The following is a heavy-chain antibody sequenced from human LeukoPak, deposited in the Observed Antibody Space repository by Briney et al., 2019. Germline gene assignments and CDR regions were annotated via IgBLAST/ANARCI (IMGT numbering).Heavy chain of an antibody. CDR2: IHYSGST. V-gene: IGHV4-59*08. J-gene: IGHJ4*02. CDR1: GGSISSYY. Sequence: SETLSLTCTVSGGSISSYYWSWIRQPPGKGLEWIGYIHYSGSTNYNPSLKSRVTISVDTSKNQFSLKLSSVTAADTAVYYCARLPSPGVEDPTAVDYWGQGTLVTVSS. D-gene: IGHD4-4*01. CDR3: ARLPSPGVEDPTAVDY.